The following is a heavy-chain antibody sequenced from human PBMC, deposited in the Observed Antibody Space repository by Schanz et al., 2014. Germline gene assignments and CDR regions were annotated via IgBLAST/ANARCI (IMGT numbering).Heavy chain of an antibody. J-gene: IGHJ4*02. D-gene: IGHD3-3*01. CDR1: GYTFTSYG. CDR3: ARDRRFFDRDDLYYFDS. Sequence: QIQLVQSGPEVKKPGATVKVSCKASGYTFTSYGISWARQAPGQGLEWMGWISVYNHNKEYDQKFQGRVTMTTDTSTSTAYMALTDLRSDDTAVYYCARDRRFFDRDDLYYFDSWGQGTLVTVSS. CDR2: ISVYNHNK. V-gene: IGHV1-18*01.